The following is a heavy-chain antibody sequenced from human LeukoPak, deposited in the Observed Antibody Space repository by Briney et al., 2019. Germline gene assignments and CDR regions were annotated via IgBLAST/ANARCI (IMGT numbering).Heavy chain of an antibody. CDR1: GLTFSSYW. CDR3: ARGRYCSSTSCYIRDYYFDY. V-gene: IGHV3-7*01. J-gene: IGHJ4*02. Sequence: GGSLRLSCAASGLTFSSYWMSWVRQAPGKGLEWVANIKQDGSEKYYVDSVKGRFTISRDNAKNSLYLQMNSLRAEDTAVYYCARGRYCSSTSCYIRDYYFDYWGQGTLVTVSS. D-gene: IGHD2-2*02. CDR2: IKQDGSEK.